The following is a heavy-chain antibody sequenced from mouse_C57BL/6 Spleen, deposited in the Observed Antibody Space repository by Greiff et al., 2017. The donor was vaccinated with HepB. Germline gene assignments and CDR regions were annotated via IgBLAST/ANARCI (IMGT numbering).Heavy chain of an antibody. D-gene: IGHD2-4*01. CDR3: ARSPFYYDYDGYFDV. CDR2: IYPGDGDT. Sequence: QVQLKESGPELVKPGASVKISCKASGYAFSSSWMNWVKQRPGKGLEWIGRIYPGDGDTNYNGKFKGKATLTADKSSSTAYMQLSSLTSEDSAVYFCARSPFYYDYDGYFDVWGTGTTVTVSS. V-gene: IGHV1-82*01. CDR1: GYAFSSSW. J-gene: IGHJ1*03.